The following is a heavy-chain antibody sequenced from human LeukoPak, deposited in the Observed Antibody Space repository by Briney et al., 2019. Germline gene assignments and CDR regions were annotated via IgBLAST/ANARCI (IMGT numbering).Heavy chain of an antibody. V-gene: IGHV3-23*01. CDR3: AKDRPSRPDY. CDR2: ISGGST. J-gene: IGHJ4*02. Sequence: GGSLRLSCAASGFTFSSYAMSWVRQAPGKGLEWVSAISGGSTYYADSVKGRFTISRDNSKNTLYLQMNSLRAEDTAVYYCAKDRPSRPDYWGQGTLVTVSS. CDR1: GFTFSSYA.